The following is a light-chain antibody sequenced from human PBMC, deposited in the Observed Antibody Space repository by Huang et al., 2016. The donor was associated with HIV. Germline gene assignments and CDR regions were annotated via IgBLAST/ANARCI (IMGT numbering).Light chain of an antibody. V-gene: IGKV3-11*01. Sequence: EIVLTQSPATLSLSPGVRATISCSASQRITSYLAWYQQKPGHPPRLLIYDASNRATGIPARCSGSGSGTGITWTIRRLEAEDFAVYYCQQRFNWITFGQGTRLEIK. CDR1: QRITSY. CDR2: DAS. J-gene: IGKJ5*01. CDR3: QQRFNWIT.